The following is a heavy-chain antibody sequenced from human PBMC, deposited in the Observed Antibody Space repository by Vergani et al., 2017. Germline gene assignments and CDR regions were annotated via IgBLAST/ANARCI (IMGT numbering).Heavy chain of an antibody. D-gene: IGHD6-13*01. CDR2: ISSSSSYI. J-gene: IGHJ4*02. CDR1: GFTFSTYS. V-gene: IGHV3-21*01. CDR3: AGPHARHYTAAGTGAFDY. Sequence: EVQLVESGGGLVKPGGSLRLSCGASGFTFSTYSMIWVRQAPGKGLEWVSSISSSSSYIYWADSVKGRFTISRDNAKNSLYLQMNSLRAEDTAVYYCAGPHARHYTAAGTGAFDYWGQGTLVTVSS.